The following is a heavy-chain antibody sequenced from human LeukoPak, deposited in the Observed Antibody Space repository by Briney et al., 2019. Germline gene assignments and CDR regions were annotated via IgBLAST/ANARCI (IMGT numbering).Heavy chain of an antibody. CDR1: GFTFSNYY. D-gene: IGHD1-26*01. V-gene: IGHV3-11*01. CDR3: ARDIRAVGVTLYFDY. Sequence: GGSLRLSCAASGFTFSNYYMSWIRQTPGKGLEWLSYISGSGGDIHHADSVKGRFTISRDNAKNSLYLQMNSLRAEDTAMYYCARDIRAVGVTLYFDYWGQGILVTVTS. CDR2: ISGSGGDI. J-gene: IGHJ4*02.